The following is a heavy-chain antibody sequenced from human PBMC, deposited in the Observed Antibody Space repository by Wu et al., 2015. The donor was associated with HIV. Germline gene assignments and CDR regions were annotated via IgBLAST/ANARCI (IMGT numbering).Heavy chain of an antibody. Sequence: QVQLVQSGAEVKKPGSSVKVSCKASGGTFSSYAISWVRQAPGQGLEWMGGIIPIFGTANYAQKFQGRVTITTDESTSTAYMELSSLRSEDTAVYYCARDRSPGAMVRGVRAIGRFDPWGQGTLVTVSS. CDR2: IIPIFGTA. J-gene: IGHJ5*02. CDR1: GGTFSSYA. D-gene: IGHD3-10*01. CDR3: ARDRSPGAMVRGVRAIGRFDP. V-gene: IGHV1-69*05.